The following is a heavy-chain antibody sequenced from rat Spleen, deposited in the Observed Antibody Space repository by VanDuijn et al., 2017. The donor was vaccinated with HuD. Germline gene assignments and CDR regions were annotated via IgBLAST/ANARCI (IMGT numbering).Heavy chain of an antibody. D-gene: IGHD1-6*01. Sequence: EVQLVESGGGLVQPGRSMKLSCAASGFTFSNYYMAWVRQAPTKGLEWVASISTGGGSTYYRDSVKGRFTISRDNAKSTLYLQMDSLRSEDTATYYCARGVYYGLEDVMDAWGQGASVTVSS. J-gene: IGHJ4*01. CDR2: ISTGGGST. CDR1: GFTFSNYY. V-gene: IGHV5-25*01. CDR3: ARGVYYGLEDVMDA.